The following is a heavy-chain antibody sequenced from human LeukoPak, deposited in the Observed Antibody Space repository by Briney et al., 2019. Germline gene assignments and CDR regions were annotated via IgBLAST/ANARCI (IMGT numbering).Heavy chain of an antibody. CDR1: GFTFSSYA. Sequence: GGSPRLSCAASGFTFSSYAMSWVRQDPGKGMEWVSAISGSGTGTYYADSVKGRFTISRDNSKNTLYLQMNSLRAEDTAVYYCAKEGGTRTRFDYWGQGTLVTVSS. J-gene: IGHJ4*02. D-gene: IGHD1-7*01. V-gene: IGHV3-23*01. CDR2: ISGSGTGT. CDR3: AKEGGTRTRFDY.